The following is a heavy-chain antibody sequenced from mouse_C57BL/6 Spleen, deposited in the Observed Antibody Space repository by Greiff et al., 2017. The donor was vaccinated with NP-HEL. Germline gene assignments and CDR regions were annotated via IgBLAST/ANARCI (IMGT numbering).Heavy chain of an antibody. Sequence: EVQVVESGGGLVKPGGSLKLSCAASGFTFSDYGMHWVRQAPEKGLEWVAYISSGSSTIYYADTVKGRFTISRDNAKNTLFLQMTSLRSEDTAMYYCARKAYYGYDGDFDYWGQGTTLTVSS. D-gene: IGHD2-9*01. J-gene: IGHJ2*01. CDR1: GFTFSDYG. V-gene: IGHV5-17*01. CDR2: ISSGSSTI. CDR3: ARKAYYGYDGDFDY.